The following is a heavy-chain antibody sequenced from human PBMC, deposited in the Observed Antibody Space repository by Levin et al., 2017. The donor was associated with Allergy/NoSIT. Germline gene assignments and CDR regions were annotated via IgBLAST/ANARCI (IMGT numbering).Heavy chain of an antibody. CDR1: GFTFSSYA. CDR3: ARDRYHDSGNYFDTSFDY. D-gene: IGHD3-10*01. J-gene: IGHJ4*02. V-gene: IGHV3-30-3*01. Sequence: GGSLRLSCVASGFTFSSYAIHWVRQAPGKGLEWVSVISYDGTNKYYADSVVGRFTISRDNSKNTLYLQMNSLRTDDTALYYCARDRYHDSGNYFDTSFDYWGQGTMVTVSS. CDR2: ISYDGTNK.